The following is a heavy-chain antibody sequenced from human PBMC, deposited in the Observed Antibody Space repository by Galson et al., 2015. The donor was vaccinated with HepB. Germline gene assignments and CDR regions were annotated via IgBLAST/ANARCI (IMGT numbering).Heavy chain of an antibody. D-gene: IGHD3-16*01. V-gene: IGHV3-7*03. CDR2: IKQDGSDK. CDR1: GFTFSSYW. J-gene: IGHJ4*02. Sequence: SLRLSCAASGFTFSSYWMSWVRQAPGKGLEWVANIKQDGSDKDYVDSVKGRFTISRDSAKNSLYLQMNSLRAEDTAVYYCAREGVGGFDHWGQGTLVTVSS. CDR3: AREGVGGFDH.